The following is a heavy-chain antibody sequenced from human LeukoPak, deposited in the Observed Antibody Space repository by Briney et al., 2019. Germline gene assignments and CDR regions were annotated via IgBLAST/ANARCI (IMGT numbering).Heavy chain of an antibody. J-gene: IGHJ4*02. CDR3: VRHGGTRVTLVEVYYFDY. D-gene: IGHD4-11*01. CDR2: IYYTGGT. CDR1: GGSISSSSYY. Sequence: PSETLSLTCTVSGGSISSSSYYRAWIRQPPEKGLEWIGSIYYTGGTSYSPSLKSRVTISVDTSKNQFSLKLSSVTAADTAVYYCVRHGGTRVTLVEVYYFDYWGQGTLVTVSS. V-gene: IGHV4-39*01.